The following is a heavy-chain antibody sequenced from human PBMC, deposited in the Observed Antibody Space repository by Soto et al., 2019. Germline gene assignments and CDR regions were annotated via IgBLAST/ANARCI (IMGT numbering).Heavy chain of an antibody. CDR2: IYYSGST. CDR3: ARTDGSSWYRYYFDY. D-gene: IGHD6-13*01. J-gene: IGHJ4*02. Sequence: SETLSLTWTVSGGSISSYYWSWIRQPPGKGLEWIGYIYYSGSTNYNPSLKSRVTISVDTSKNQFSLKLSSVTAADTAVYYCARTDGSSWYRYYFDYWGQGTLVTVSS. V-gene: IGHV4-59*01. CDR1: GGSISSYY.